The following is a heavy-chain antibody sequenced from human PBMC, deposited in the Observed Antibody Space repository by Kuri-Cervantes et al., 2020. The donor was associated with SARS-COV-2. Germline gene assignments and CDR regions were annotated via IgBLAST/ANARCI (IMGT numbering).Heavy chain of an antibody. V-gene: IGHV3-21*01. CDR3: ARTFMGYYYYMDV. D-gene: IGHD3-16*01. CDR2: ISSSSSYI. J-gene: IGHJ6*03. CDR1: GFTFGSYD. Sequence: GESLKISCAACGFTFGSYDMNWVRQAPGKGLEWVSSISSSSSYIYYAYSVKGRFTISRDNGKNSLYLQMNSLRAEDTAVYYCARTFMGYYYYMDVWGKGTTVTVSS.